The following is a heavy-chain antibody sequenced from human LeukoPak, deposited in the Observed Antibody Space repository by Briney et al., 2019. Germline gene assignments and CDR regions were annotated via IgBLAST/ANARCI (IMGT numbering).Heavy chain of an antibody. V-gene: IGHV3-30*03. D-gene: IGHD5-18*01. J-gene: IGHJ4*02. CDR3: ATYRQVQVPFEC. CDR2: ISYDGSNK. CDR1: GFTFSSYG. Sequence: PGRSLRLSCTASGFTFSSYGMHWVRQPPGKGLEWVAVISYDGSNKYYADSVKGRFTISRDNSKSTLSLQMNSLRAEDTAIYYCATYRQVQVPFECWGQGTLVTVSS.